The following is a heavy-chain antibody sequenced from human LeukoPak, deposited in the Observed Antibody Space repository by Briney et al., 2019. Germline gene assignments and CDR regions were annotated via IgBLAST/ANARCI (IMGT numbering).Heavy chain of an antibody. J-gene: IGHJ4*02. Sequence: GGSLRLSCAASGFTFSSFVMHWVRQAPGKRLEWVAVIWHDGNNKYYADSVKGRFTISRDNSKSTLYLQMNSLRAEDTAVYYCARQQWRSPGEWEPIDYWGQGTLVTVSS. CDR1: GFTFSSFV. CDR3: ARQQWRSPGEWEPIDY. D-gene: IGHD1-26*01. CDR2: IWHDGNNK. V-gene: IGHV3-33*08.